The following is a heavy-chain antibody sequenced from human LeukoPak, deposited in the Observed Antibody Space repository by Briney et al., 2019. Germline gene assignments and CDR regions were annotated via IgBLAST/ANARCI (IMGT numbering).Heavy chain of an antibody. J-gene: IGHJ3*02. CDR3: ARSSYYLRYAFDI. Sequence: SETLSLTCTVSGGSISSSSYYWGWIRQPPGKGLEWIGSIYYSGSTNYNPSLKSRVTMSVDTSKNQFSLKLSSVTAADTAVYYCARSSYYLRYAFDIWGQGTMVTVSS. D-gene: IGHD3-22*01. CDR1: GGSISSSSYY. V-gene: IGHV4-39*07. CDR2: IYYSGST.